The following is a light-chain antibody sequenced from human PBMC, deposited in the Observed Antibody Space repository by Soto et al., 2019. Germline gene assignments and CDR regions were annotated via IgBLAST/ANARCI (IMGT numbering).Light chain of an antibody. V-gene: IGKV3-20*01. CDR3: QQYGSSPPT. CDR1: QSVSSSY. Sequence: EIVLTQSPGTLSLSPGERATLSCRASQSVSSSYLAWYQQKPGQAPRLLIYGASSRATGIPDRFSGSGSGPDFTLTISRLEPEDFAVYYCQQYGSSPPTFGQGPKVEIK. J-gene: IGKJ1*01. CDR2: GAS.